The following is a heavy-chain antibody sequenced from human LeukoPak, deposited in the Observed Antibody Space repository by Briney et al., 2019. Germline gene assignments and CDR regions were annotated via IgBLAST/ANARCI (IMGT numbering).Heavy chain of an antibody. CDR1: GYTFTGYH. J-gene: IGHJ4*02. V-gene: IGHV1-2*06. Sequence: GASVKVSCKASGYTFTGYHIHWVRQAPGQGLEGMGRINPYSGDTNFAQKFQGRVTMTRDTSITTAYMDLSSLTPDDTAVYFCARDQGSLTRSWYTGYWGQGTQVTVSS. CDR2: INPYSGDT. D-gene: IGHD6-13*01. CDR3: ARDQGSLTRSWYTGY.